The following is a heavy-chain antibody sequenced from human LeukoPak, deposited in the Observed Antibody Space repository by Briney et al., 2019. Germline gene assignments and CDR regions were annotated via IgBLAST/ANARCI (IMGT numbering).Heavy chain of an antibody. CDR2: ISGSGGST. J-gene: IGHJ4*02. CDR3: ARDHYYDSRMSPFDY. V-gene: IGHV3-23*01. CDR1: GFTFSSYA. D-gene: IGHD3-22*01. Sequence: GGSLRLSCAASGFTFSSYAMSWVRQAPGKGLEWVSAISGSGGSTYYADSVKGRFTISRDNSKNTLYLQMNSLRAEDTAVYYCARDHYYDSRMSPFDYWGQGTLVTVSS.